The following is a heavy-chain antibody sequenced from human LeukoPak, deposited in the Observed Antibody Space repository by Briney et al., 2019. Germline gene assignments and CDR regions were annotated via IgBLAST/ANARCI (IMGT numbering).Heavy chain of an antibody. D-gene: IGHD3-10*02. Sequence: GGSLRLSCAASGFTVSSNYMSWVRQAPGKGLEWVSVIYSGGSTYYADSVKGRFTISRDNSTNTLYLQMNSLRAEDPAVYYCAELGITMIGGVWGKGTTVTISS. J-gene: IGHJ6*04. CDR3: AELGITMIGGV. CDR2: IYSGGST. CDR1: GFTVSSNY. V-gene: IGHV3-53*01.